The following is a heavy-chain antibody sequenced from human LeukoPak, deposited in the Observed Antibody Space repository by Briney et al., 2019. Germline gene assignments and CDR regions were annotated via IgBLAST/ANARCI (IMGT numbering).Heavy chain of an antibody. J-gene: IGHJ4*02. CDR1: GFTFSDYY. CDR2: ISSSGSTI. Sequence: PGGSLRLPCAASGFTFSDYYMSWIHQAPGKGLEWVSYISSSGSTIYYADSVKGRFTISRDNAKNSLYLQMNSLRAEDTAVYYCARAAMVRLLFDYWGQGTLVTVSS. D-gene: IGHD5-18*01. CDR3: ARAAMVRLLFDY. V-gene: IGHV3-11*01.